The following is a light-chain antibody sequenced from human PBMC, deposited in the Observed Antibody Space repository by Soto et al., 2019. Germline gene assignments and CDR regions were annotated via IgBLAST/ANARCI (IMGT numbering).Light chain of an antibody. CDR2: GAS. Sequence: EIVLTQSPGTLSLSPGEGATLSCRSSQSVRNNYLAWYQQRPGQAPRLLIYGASSRATGVADRFTGSGSGTDFTLNISRLEPQDSAIYYCQPYGTFVTFGPGPKVEFK. J-gene: IGKJ3*01. CDR1: QSVRNNY. V-gene: IGKV3-20*01. CDR3: QPYGTFVT.